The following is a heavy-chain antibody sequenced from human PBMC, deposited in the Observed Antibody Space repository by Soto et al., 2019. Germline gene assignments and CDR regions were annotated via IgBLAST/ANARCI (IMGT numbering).Heavy chain of an antibody. CDR1: GFTFSYYG. CDR2: ISSTTNYI. CDR3: ARESEDLTSNFDY. V-gene: IGHV3-21*01. Sequence: AGGSLRLSCAASGFTFSYYGMHWVRQAPGKGLEWVSSISSTTNYIYYADSMKGRFTVSRDNAKNSVYLEMNSLSAEDTAVYYCARESEDLTSNFDYWGQGTLVTVSS. J-gene: IGHJ4*02.